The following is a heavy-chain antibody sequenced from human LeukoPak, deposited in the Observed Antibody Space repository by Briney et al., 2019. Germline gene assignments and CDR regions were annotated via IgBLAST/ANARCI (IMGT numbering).Heavy chain of an antibody. J-gene: IGHJ4*02. D-gene: IGHD4-17*01. Sequence: GGSLRLSCAASGFTFSSYWMHWVRQAPGMGLVWVSRFNSDGRSTYYADSVKGRFTISRDNAKNTLYLQMNSLRAEDTAVYYCSRGRYYLDAWGQGTLVTVSS. CDR1: GFTFSSYW. CDR2: FNSDGRST. V-gene: IGHV3-74*01. CDR3: SRGRYYLDA.